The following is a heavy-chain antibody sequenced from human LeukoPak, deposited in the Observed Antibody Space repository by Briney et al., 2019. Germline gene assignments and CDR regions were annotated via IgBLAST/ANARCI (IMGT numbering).Heavy chain of an antibody. D-gene: IGHD3-22*01. Sequence: SETLSLTCTVSGGSISSYYCSWIRQPPGKGLEWIGYIYYSGSTNYNPSLKSRVTISVDTSKNQFSLKPSSVTAADTAVYYCARHSGGRDSSGEYWYFDLWGRGTLVTVSS. CDR2: IYYSGST. CDR1: GGSISSYY. CDR3: ARHSGGRDSSGEYWYFDL. J-gene: IGHJ2*01. V-gene: IGHV4-59*08.